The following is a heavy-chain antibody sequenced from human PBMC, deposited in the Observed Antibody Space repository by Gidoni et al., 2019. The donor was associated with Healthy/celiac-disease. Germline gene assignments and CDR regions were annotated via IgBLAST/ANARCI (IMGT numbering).Heavy chain of an antibody. Sequence: QVQLVQSGAAVKTPGSSVKVSCKASGGTFSSYTISWVRQAPGQGLEWMGRIIPILGIANYAQKFQGRVTITADKSTSTAYMELSSLRSEDTAVYYCARDRDYYGSGPFDYWGQGTLVTVSS. J-gene: IGHJ4*02. CDR2: IIPILGIA. CDR3: ARDRDYYGSGPFDY. D-gene: IGHD3-10*01. CDR1: GGTFSSYT. V-gene: IGHV1-69*08.